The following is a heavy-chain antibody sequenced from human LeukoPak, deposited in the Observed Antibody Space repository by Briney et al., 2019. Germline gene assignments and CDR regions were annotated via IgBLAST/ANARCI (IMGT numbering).Heavy chain of an antibody. D-gene: IGHD5-24*01. CDR2: IIPILGIA. CDR1: GGTFSSYT. J-gene: IGHJ4*02. Sequence: KVSCKASGGTFSSYTISWVRQAPGQGLEWMGRIIPILGIANYAQKFQGRVTITADKSTSTAYMELSSLRSEDTAVYYCARRDGCNPFDYWGQGTLVTVSS. CDR3: ARRDGCNPFDY. V-gene: IGHV1-69*02.